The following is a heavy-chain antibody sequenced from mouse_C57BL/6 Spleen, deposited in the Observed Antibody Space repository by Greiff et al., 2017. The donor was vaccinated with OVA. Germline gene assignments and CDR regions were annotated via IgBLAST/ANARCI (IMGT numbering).Heavy chain of an antibody. V-gene: IGHV1-61*01. CDR2: IYPSDSET. J-gene: IGHJ1*03. Sequence: QVHVKQPGAELVRPGSSVKLSCKASGYTFTSYWMDWVKQRPGHGLEWIGNIYPSDSETHYNQKFKDKATLTVDKSSSTAYMQLSSLTSEDSAVYYCAREGIIYQGYFDVWGTGTTVTVSS. CDR1: GYTFTSYW. D-gene: IGHD2-1*01. CDR3: AREGIIYQGYFDV.